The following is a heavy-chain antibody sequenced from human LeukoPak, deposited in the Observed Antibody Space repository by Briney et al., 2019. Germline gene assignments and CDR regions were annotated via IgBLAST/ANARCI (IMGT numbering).Heavy chain of an antibody. CDR3: ARGTRYYYGSGSYSLSDWFDP. CDR1: GGAFSGYY. CDR2: INHSGST. D-gene: IGHD3-10*01. Sequence: PSETLSLTCAVYGGAFSGYYWSWIRQPPGKGLEWIGEINHSGSTNYNPSLKSRVTISVDTSKNQFSLKLNSVTAADTTVYYCARGTRYYYGSGSYSLSDWFDPWGQGTLVTASS. V-gene: IGHV4-34*01. J-gene: IGHJ5*02.